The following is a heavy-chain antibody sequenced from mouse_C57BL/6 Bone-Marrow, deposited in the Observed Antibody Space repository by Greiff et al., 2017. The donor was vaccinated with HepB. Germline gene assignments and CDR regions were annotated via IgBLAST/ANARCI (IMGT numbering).Heavy chain of an antibody. CDR3: ARGYGSSRHWYFDV. CDR1: GYTFTSYW. V-gene: IGHV1-64*01. Sequence: QVQLQQPGAELVKPGASVKLSCKASGYTFTSYWMHWVKQRPGQGLEWIGMIHPNSGSTNYNEKFKSKATLTVDKSSSTAYMQLSSLTSEDSAVYYCARGYGSSRHWYFDVWGTGTTVTVSS. CDR2: IHPNSGST. D-gene: IGHD1-1*01. J-gene: IGHJ1*03.